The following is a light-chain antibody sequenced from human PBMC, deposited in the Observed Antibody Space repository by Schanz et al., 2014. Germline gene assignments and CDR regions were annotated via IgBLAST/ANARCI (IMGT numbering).Light chain of an antibody. CDR2: GAS. CDR1: QSLSSD. V-gene: IGKV3-15*01. CDR3: QQYNNWLTT. J-gene: IGKJ1*01. Sequence: DIVLTQSPGTLSLSPGERATLSCRASQSLSSDYLAWYQQRPGQAPRLLIYGASTRATGLPARFSGSGSGTEFTLTISSLQSEDVAVYYCQQYNNWLTTFGQGTRVEIK.